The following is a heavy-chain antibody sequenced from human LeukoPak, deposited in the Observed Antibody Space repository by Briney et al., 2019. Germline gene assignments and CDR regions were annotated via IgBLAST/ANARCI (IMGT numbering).Heavy chain of an antibody. D-gene: IGHD1-1*01. CDR1: GGTFSSYA. J-gene: IGHJ4*02. Sequence: ASVKVSCKASGGTFSSYAISWVRQAPGQGLEWMGRIIPILGIANYAQKFQGRVTITADKSTSTAYMELSSLRSEDTAVYYCASAGKRIGWVDYWGQGTLVTVSS. CDR2: IIPILGIA. CDR3: ASAGKRIGWVDY. V-gene: IGHV1-69*04.